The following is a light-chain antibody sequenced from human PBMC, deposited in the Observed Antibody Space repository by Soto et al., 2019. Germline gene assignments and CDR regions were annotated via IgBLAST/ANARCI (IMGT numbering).Light chain of an antibody. V-gene: IGLV4-69*01. CDR2: LNSDGSH. CDR3: QTCGTGIRV. Sequence: QLVLTQSPSASASLGASVKLTCTLSSGHSSYAIAWHQQQPEKGPRYLMKLNSDGSHSKGDGIPDRFSGSSSGAERYLTISSLQSEDEADYYCQTCGTGIRVFGGGTNLAVL. CDR1: SGHSSYA. J-gene: IGLJ3*02.